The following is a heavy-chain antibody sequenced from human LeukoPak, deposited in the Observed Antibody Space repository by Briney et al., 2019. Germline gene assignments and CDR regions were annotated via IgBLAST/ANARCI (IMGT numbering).Heavy chain of an antibody. V-gene: IGHV3-74*01. J-gene: IGHJ6*03. CDR1: GFTFSSYW. CDR3: ASPLGIGDYYYMDV. CDR2: INSDGSST. D-gene: IGHD7-27*01. Sequence: GGSLRLSCAASGFTFSSYWMHWVRQAPGKGLVWVSRINSDGSSTSYADSVKGRFTISRDNAKNTLYLQMNSLRAEDTAVYYCASPLGIGDYYYMDVWGKGTTVTVSS.